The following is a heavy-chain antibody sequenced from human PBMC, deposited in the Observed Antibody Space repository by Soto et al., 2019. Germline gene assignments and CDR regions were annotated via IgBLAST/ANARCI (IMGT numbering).Heavy chain of an antibody. V-gene: IGHV1-69*13. CDR1: GGTFSSYA. CDR3: AREGAYGSGSYPPDY. Sequence: PSVKVSCKASGGTFSSYAISWVRQAPGQGLEWMGGIIPIFGTANYAQKFQGRVTITADESTSTAYMELSSLRSEDTAVYYCAREGAYGSGSYPPDYWGQGTLVTVSS. D-gene: IGHD3-10*01. CDR2: IIPIFGTA. J-gene: IGHJ4*02.